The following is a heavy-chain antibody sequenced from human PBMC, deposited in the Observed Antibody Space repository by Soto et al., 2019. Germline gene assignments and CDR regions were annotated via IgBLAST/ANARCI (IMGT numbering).Heavy chain of an antibody. CDR1: GGSVSSGAYY. J-gene: IGHJ3*02. Sequence: SETLSLTCTVSGGSVSSGAYYWTWVRQRPGKGLEWIGYIYYSGSTYYSPSLKSRLSISLDTSKNQFSLRLSSVTAADTAMYYCARARLRAVYAFDIWGQGTMVTVSS. CDR2: IYYSGST. V-gene: IGHV4-31*03. D-gene: IGHD5-12*01. CDR3: ARARLRAVYAFDI.